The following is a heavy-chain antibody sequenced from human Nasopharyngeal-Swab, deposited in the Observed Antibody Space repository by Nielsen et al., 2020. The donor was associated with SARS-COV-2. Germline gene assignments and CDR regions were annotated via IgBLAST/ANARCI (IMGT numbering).Heavy chain of an antibody. D-gene: IGHD2-15*01. V-gene: IGHV3-73*01. CDR1: GFTFSDSA. CDR2: VRSKGNNYAT. J-gene: IGHJ4*02. CDR3: TRCGGGCYSGRDY. Sequence: GGSLRLSCAASGFTFSDSAIHWVRQASGKGPEWVGRVRSKGNNYATAYSASVKGRFIIFRDDPTNTAYLQMNSLKTEDTAMYYCTRCGGGCYSGRDYWGQGTLVTVSS.